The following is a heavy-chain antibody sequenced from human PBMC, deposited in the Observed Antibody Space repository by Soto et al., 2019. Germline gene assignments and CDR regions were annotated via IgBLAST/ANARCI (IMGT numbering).Heavy chain of an antibody. V-gene: IGHV1-3*01. CDR2: INGGTGQT. CDR1: GYSFSTYA. CDR3: ARGKGMEENYYYYGLDI. J-gene: IGHJ6*02. Sequence: QVQVVQSGAEVKKPGASVKVSCKASGYSFSTYAMHWVRQAPGQSLEWMGWINGGTGQTKFSQRFQDRITITRDTSASTAYMELRSLRSEDTAVYYCARGKGMEENYYYYGLDIWGQGTTVTVSS. D-gene: IGHD1-1*01.